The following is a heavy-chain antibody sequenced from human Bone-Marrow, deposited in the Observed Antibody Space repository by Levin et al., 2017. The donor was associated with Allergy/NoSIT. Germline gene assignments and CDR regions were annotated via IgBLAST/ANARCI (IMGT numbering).Heavy chain of an antibody. Sequence: SETLSLTCAVSGGSITTDNWWSWIRQPPGKGLEWLGEIYRSGESNYNPSLKSRVTMSVDKSKNHFSLNLRSVTVADTAIYFCATVEGLFCTGVSCSYSFHYWGRGALVTVSS. V-gene: IGHV4-4*02. CDR1: GGSITTDNW. CDR2: IYRSGES. D-gene: IGHD3/OR15-3a*01. CDR3: ATVEGLFCTGVSCSYSFHY. J-gene: IGHJ4*02.